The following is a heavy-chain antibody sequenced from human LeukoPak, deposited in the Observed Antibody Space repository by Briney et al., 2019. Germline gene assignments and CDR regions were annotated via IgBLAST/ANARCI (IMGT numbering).Heavy chain of an antibody. CDR1: GYSFTSNW. V-gene: IGHV5-51*01. CDR2: IYPGDSDT. CDR3: ARRAGGQWYFDL. Sequence: GESLKISCKASGYSFTSNWITWVRQMPGKGLEWMGIIYPGDSDTRYSPSFQGQVTISADKSISAAYLHWSSLKASDTAMYYCARRAGGQWYFDLWGRGTLVTVSS. D-gene: IGHD3-16*01. J-gene: IGHJ2*01.